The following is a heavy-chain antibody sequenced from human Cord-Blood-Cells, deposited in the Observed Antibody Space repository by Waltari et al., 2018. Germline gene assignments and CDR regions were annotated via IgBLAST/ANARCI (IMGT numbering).Heavy chain of an antibody. CDR3: ARGLNDAFDI. CDR1: GGSFSGYY. CDR2: INHIGST. J-gene: IGHJ3*02. V-gene: IGHV4-34*01. Sequence: QVQLQQWGAGLLKPSETLSLTCAVHGGSFSGYYWSWIRQPPGKGLEWFGEINHIGSTNANPSLKSRVTISVDTSKIQFTLKLSSVTAAVTAVYYCARGLNDAFDIWGQGTMVTVSS.